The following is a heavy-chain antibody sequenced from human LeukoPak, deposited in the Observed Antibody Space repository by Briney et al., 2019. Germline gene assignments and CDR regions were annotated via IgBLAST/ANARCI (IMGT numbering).Heavy chain of an antibody. D-gene: IGHD3-22*01. V-gene: IGHV1-2*04. CDR3: ACAGYYDSSGYYPNLMDV. CDR2: INPNSGGT. CDR1: GYTFTSYY. Sequence: ASVKVSCKASGYTFTSYYMHWVRQAPGQGLEWMGWINPNSGGTNYAQKFQGWVTMTRDTSISTAYMELSRLRSDDTAVYYCACAGYYDSSGYYPNLMDVWGQGTTVTVSS. J-gene: IGHJ6*02.